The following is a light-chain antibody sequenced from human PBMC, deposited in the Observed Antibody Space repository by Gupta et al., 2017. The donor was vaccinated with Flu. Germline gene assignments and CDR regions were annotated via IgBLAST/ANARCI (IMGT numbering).Light chain of an antibody. V-gene: IGLV2-23*02. CDR3: CSYAGSSTWG. J-gene: IGLJ3*02. Sequence: SWYQHHPGKAPKRVIFELSKRPSGVSTRFSGSRSDNTASLTIAGLQPEDEAEDHCCSYAGSSTWGCGGGNKRTGL. CDR2: ELS.